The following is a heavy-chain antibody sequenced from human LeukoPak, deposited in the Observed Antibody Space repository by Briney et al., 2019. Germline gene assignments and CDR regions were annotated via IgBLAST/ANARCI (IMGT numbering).Heavy chain of an antibody. D-gene: IGHD5-24*01. CDR3: ARGSPVEMATTLDY. CDR2: ISAYNGNT. CDR1: GYTFTSYG. V-gene: IGHV1-18*01. Sequence: ASVKVSCKASGYTFTSYGISWVGQAPGQGLEWMGWISAYNGNTNYAQKLQGRVTMTTDTSTSTAYMELRSLRSDDTAVYYCARGSPVEMATTLDYWGQGTLVTVSS. J-gene: IGHJ4*02.